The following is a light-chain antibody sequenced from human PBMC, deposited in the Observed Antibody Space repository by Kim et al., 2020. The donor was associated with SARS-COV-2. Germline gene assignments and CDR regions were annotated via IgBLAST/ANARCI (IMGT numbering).Light chain of an antibody. CDR1: QSVSSSY. CDR2: GAS. J-gene: IGKJ2*01. Sequence: SPGEGATLSCRARQSVSSSYLAWYQQKPGQTPRLLIYGASSRATGIPDRFSGSGSGTDFTLTISRLEPQDFAVYYCQQYGRSPRYTFGQGTKLEI. V-gene: IGKV3-20*01. CDR3: QQYGRSPRYT.